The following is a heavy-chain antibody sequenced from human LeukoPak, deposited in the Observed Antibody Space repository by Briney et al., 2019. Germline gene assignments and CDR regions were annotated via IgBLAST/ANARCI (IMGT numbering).Heavy chain of an antibody. CDR3: ARARPSIVVVMSTPYYFDY. J-gene: IGHJ4*02. CDR2: IYTSGST. Sequence: SETLSLTCTVSGGSISSGSYYWSWIRQPAGKGLEWIGRIYTSGSTNYNPSLKSRVTISVDTSKNQFSLKLSSVTAADTAVYYCARARPSIVVVMSTPYYFDYWGQGTLVTVSS. D-gene: IGHD3-22*01. V-gene: IGHV4-61*02. CDR1: GGSISSGSYY.